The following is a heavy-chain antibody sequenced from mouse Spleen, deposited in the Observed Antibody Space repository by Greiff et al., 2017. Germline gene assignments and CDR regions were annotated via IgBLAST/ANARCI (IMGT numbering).Heavy chain of an antibody. Sequence: QVQLKESGAELVRPGASVKLSCTASGFTFTSSCISWVKRSPGQGLEWIGEIYPRSGNTYYNEKFKGKATLTADKSSSTAYMELRSLTSEDSAVYFSENYSNLHSWFAYWGQGTLVNVSA. V-gene: IGHV1-81*01. D-gene: IGHD2-5*01. CDR1: GFTFTSSC. CDR3: ENYSNLHSWFAY. J-gene: IGHJ3*01. CDR2: IYPRSGNT.